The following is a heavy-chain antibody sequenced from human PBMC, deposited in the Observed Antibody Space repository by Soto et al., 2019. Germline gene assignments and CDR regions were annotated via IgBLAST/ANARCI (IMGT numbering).Heavy chain of an antibody. CDR1: GFTFDDYT. CDR3: AKSRYFGVVINFDY. J-gene: IGHJ4*02. CDR2: ISWDGGST. D-gene: IGHD3-3*01. V-gene: IGHV3-43*01. Sequence: GESLKISCAASGFTFDDYTMHWVRQAPGKGLEWVSLISWDGGSTYYADSVKGRFTISRDNSKNSLYLQMNSLRTEDTALYYCAKSRYFGVVINFDYWGQGTLVTVSS.